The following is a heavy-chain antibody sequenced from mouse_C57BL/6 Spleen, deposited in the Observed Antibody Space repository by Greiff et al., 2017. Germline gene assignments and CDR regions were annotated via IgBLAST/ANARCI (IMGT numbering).Heavy chain of an antibody. CDR3: VRPDYYGSSNYAMDY. CDR1: GFSFNTYA. Sequence: EVKVIESGGGLVQPKGSLKLSCAASGFSFNTYAMNWVRQAPGKGLEWVARIRSKSNNYATYYADSVKDRFTISRDDSESMLYLQMNNLKTEDTAMYYCVRPDYYGSSNYAMDYWGQGTSVTVSS. CDR2: IRSKSNNYAT. J-gene: IGHJ4*01. D-gene: IGHD1-1*01. V-gene: IGHV10-1*01.